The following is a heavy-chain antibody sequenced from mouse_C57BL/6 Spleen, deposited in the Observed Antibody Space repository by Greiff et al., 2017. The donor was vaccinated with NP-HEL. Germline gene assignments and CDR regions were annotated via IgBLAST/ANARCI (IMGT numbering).Heavy chain of an antibody. CDR1: GYTFTSYW. J-gene: IGHJ1*03. CDR3: ARFRDYYGSSYDWYFDV. D-gene: IGHD1-1*01. V-gene: IGHV1-69*01. CDR2: IDPSDSYT. Sequence: QVQLKQPGAELVMPGASVKLSCKASGYTFTSYWMHWVKQRPGQGLEWIGEIDPSDSYTNYNQKFKGKSTLTVDKSSSTAYMQLSSLTSEDSAVYYCARFRDYYGSSYDWYFDVWGTGTTVTVSS.